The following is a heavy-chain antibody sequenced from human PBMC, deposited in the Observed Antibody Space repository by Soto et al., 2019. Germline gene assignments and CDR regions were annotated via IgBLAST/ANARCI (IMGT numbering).Heavy chain of an antibody. CDR1: GYTFTSYY. Sequence: ASVKVSCKASGYTFTSYYMHWVRQAPGQGLEWMGIINPSGGSTSYAQKFQGRVTMTRDTSTSTVYMELSSLRSEDTAVYYCATAYYEILTGYYPLGFDPWGQGTLVIVSS. CDR3: ATAYYEILTGYYPLGFDP. CDR2: INPSGGST. J-gene: IGHJ5*02. D-gene: IGHD3-9*01. V-gene: IGHV1-46*01.